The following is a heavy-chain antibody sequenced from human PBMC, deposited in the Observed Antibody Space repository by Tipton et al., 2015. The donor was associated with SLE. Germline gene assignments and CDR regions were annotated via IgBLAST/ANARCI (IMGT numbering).Heavy chain of an antibody. CDR3: ARDRVVDGMDV. V-gene: IGHV1-2*02. CDR2: INPDAGDT. Sequence: QLVQSGAEVKKPGASVKVSCKTSGYVFIGYYIHWVRQAPGQGLEWMGWINPDAGDTNYAPKFRGRVTMTRDTSINTAYMELSDLKSDDTAVYYCARDRVVDGMDVWGQGTTVTVSS. J-gene: IGHJ6*02. CDR1: GYVFIGYY. D-gene: IGHD2-15*01.